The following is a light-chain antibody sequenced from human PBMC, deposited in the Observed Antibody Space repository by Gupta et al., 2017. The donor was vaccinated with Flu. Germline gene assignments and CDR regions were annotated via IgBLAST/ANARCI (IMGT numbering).Light chain of an antibody. J-gene: IGLJ1*01. CDR2: SYN. Sequence: NIEERTVVHWYRQLPGTAPKLLIYSYNVRTSGVPDRFAVSKSGTSASLAITGLQAEDEADYYCQSYDSSLSGPYVFGTGTRVTVL. V-gene: IGLV1-40*01. CDR3: QSYDSSLSGPYV. CDR1: NIEERTV.